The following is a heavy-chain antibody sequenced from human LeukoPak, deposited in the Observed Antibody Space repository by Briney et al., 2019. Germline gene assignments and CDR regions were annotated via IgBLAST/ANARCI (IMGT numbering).Heavy chain of an antibody. V-gene: IGHV3-23*01. CDR2: IGATGGLI. Sequence: GGSLRLSCAASGFTFSTYGMAWVRQVPGNRLEWVSSIGATGGLISYADSVKGRFTISRDNSKNTLFLQMNSLRAEDTAMYYCANLKGYCSTTSCYRWLDPWGQGTVVTVSS. CDR1: GFTFSTYG. D-gene: IGHD2-2*02. CDR3: ANLKGYCSTTSCYRWLDP. J-gene: IGHJ5*02.